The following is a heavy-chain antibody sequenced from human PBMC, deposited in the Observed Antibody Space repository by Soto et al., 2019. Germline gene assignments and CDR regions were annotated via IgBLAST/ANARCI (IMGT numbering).Heavy chain of an antibody. J-gene: IGHJ5*02. CDR3: ARALYDFWSGYHGAGQLRFDP. CDR2: LSEYNGNT. Sequence: QGQLLQSGAEVKKPGASVKVSCKASGYTFTSYGISWVRQAPGQGLELMGWLSEYNGNTNYAQQLQRRVTMTTDTSTSTAYMELRSLSSDDTAVYYCARALYDFWSGYHGAGQLRFDPWGQGTLVTVSS. CDR1: GYTFTSYG. V-gene: IGHV1-18*01. D-gene: IGHD3-3*01.